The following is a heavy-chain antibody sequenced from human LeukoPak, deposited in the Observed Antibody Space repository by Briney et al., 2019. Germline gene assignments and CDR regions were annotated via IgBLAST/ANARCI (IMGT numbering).Heavy chain of an antibody. V-gene: IGHV4-59*11. D-gene: IGHD7-27*01. Sequence: SETLSLTCTVSGGSISSHYWSWIRQPPGKGLEWIGYIYYSGSANYNPSLKSRVTISVDTSKIQFSLKLSSVTAADTAVYYCARDFLGTWYYFDSWGQGTLVTVSS. CDR2: IYYSGSA. CDR1: GGSISSHY. CDR3: ARDFLGTWYYFDS. J-gene: IGHJ4*02.